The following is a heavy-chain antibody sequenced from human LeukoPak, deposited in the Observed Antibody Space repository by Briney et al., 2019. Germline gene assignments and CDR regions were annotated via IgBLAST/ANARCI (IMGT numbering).Heavy chain of an antibody. CDR3: TCICVGYCDFFYYGLDV. J-gene: IGHJ6*02. Sequence: AGGSLRLSCAASGFTFSNYSMSWVRQAPGKGLEWVSTISDSSGATFYADSVKGRFTISRDNSKNTLYMQMNSLISEDTAVYYCTCICVGYCDFFYYGLDVWGQGTTVTVSS. D-gene: IGHD2-21*02. CDR2: ISDSSGAT. V-gene: IGHV3-23*01. CDR1: GFTFSNYS.